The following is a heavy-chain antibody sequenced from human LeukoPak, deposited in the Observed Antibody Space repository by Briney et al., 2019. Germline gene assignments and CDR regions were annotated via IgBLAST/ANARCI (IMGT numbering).Heavy chain of an antibody. CDR2: IYYSGST. CDR1: GGSISSSY. D-gene: IGHD2-15*01. V-gene: IGHV4-59*08. J-gene: IGHJ5*02. CDR3: ARRGVVLPNFFDP. Sequence: SGTLSLTCTVSGGSISSSYWSWIRQPPGKGLEWIGNIYYSGSTNYNASLKSRVTISIDTSKNQFSLKQSSVTAADTAVYYCARRGVVLPNFFDPWGQGTLVTVSS.